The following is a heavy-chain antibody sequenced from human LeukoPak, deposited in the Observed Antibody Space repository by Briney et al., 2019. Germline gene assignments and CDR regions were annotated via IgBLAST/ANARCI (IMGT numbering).Heavy chain of an antibody. J-gene: IGHJ3*02. V-gene: IGHV4-59*01. CDR1: GGSISNYY. D-gene: IGHD1-26*01. CDR2: IFYSGNT. CDR3: ARDLGYSGSYGAFDI. Sequence: SETLSLTCTVSGGSISNYYWSWIRQSPGKGLEWIGYIFYSGNTNYNPSLKSRVTISVDTSKNQFSLRLTSVTAADTAVYYCARDLGYSGSYGAFDIWGQGTKVTVSS.